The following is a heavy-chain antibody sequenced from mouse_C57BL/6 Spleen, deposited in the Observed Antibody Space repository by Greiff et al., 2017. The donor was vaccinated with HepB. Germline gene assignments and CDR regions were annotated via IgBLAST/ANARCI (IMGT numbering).Heavy chain of an antibody. V-gene: IGHV1-42*01. CDR3: ARSLANWDLDFDY. CDR1: GYSFTGYY. Sequence: VQLQQSGPELVKPGASVKISCKASGYSFTGYYMNWVKQSPEKSLEWIGEINPSTGGTTYNQKFKAKATLTVDKSSSTAYMQLKSLTSEDSAVYYCARSLANWDLDFDYWGQGTTLTVSS. D-gene: IGHD4-1*01. J-gene: IGHJ2*01. CDR2: INPSTGGT.